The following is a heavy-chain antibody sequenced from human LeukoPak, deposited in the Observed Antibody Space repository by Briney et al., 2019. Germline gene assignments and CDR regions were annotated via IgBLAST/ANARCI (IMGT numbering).Heavy chain of an antibody. CDR2: IGIDSGNT. V-gene: IGHV3-48*01. D-gene: IGHD5-24*01. CDR1: GLTFSDYS. Sequence: GGSLRLSCAASGLTFSDYSMNWVRQAAGKGLEWISYIGIDSGNTNYADSVKGRFTISGDKAKNSLYLQMNSLRVEDTAVYYCARDYKYAFDNWGQGTLVTVSS. J-gene: IGHJ4*02. CDR3: ARDYKYAFDN.